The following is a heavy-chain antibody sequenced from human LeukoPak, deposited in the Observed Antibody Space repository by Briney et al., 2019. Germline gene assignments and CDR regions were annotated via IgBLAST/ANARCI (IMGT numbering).Heavy chain of an antibody. CDR2: ISYDGSNK. CDR1: GFTFSSYA. V-gene: IGHV3-30*04. J-gene: IGHJ4*02. D-gene: IGHD2-15*01. Sequence: PGRSLRLSCAASGFTFSSYAMHWVRQAPGKGLEWVAVISYDGSNKYYADSVKGRFTISRDNSKNTLYLQMNSLRAEDTAVYYCARDDCSGGSCYLSYWGQGTLVTVSS. CDR3: ARDDCSGGSCYLSY.